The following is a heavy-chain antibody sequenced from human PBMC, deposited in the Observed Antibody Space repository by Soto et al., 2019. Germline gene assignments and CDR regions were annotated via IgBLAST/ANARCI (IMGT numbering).Heavy chain of an antibody. Sequence: PGGSLGLSCAVSEFTFSNYTISCARQAPGKGLEWVSAISYGGGTTYYADSVKGRFTISRDNSKNTLYLQMNSLRAEDTAVYYCAKNPGYYYDSTGYHFDYWGQGT. D-gene: IGHD3-22*01. CDR1: EFTFSNYT. V-gene: IGHV3-23*01. CDR3: AKNPGYYYDSTGYHFDY. CDR2: ISYGGGTT. J-gene: IGHJ4*02.